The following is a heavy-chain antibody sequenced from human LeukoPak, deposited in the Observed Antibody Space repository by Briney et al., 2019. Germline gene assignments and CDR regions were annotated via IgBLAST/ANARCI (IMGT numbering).Heavy chain of an antibody. CDR1: GESFSGYY. Sequence: PSETLSLTCAVYGESFSGYYWSWIRQPPGKGLEWIGEINHSGSTNYNPSLKSRVTISVDTSKNQFSLKLSSVTAADTAVYYCARGVHFDWTPRARWDVDYWGQGTLVTVSS. V-gene: IGHV4-34*01. D-gene: IGHD3-9*01. CDR2: INHSGST. J-gene: IGHJ4*02. CDR3: ARGVHFDWTPRARWDVDY.